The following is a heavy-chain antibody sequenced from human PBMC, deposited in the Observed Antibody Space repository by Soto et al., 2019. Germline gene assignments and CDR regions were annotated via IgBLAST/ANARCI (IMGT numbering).Heavy chain of an antibody. J-gene: IGHJ4*02. CDR1: GGTFSSYA. V-gene: IGHV1-69*01. Sequence: QVQLVQSGAEVKKPGSSVKVSCKASGGTFSSYAISWVRQAPGQGLEWMGGIIPIFGTANYAQKFQGRVTLTADESTSTADMELSSLRSEDTAVYYCARGSRRDGYNGVDYWGQGTLVTVSS. CDR2: IIPIFGTA. D-gene: IGHD5-12*01. CDR3: ARGSRRDGYNGVDY.